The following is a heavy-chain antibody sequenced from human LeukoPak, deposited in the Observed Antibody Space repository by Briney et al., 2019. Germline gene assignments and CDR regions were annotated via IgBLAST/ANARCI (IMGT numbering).Heavy chain of an antibody. CDR2: FDFEDGET. CDR3: ATELPRGLLSY. CDR1: GYTLTELS. J-gene: IGHJ4*02. Sequence: ASVTVSFKVSGYTLTELSMHWVRQAPGKGLEWMGGFDFEDGETTYAQKFQGRVTMTEDTPTDTAYMDLRSLRSEDTAVYYCATELPRGLLSYWGQGTLVTVSS. D-gene: IGHD1-26*01. V-gene: IGHV1-24*01.